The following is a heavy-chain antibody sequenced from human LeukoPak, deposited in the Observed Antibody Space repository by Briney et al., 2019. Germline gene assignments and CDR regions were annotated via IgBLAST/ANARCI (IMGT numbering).Heavy chain of an antibody. CDR1: GYTFTSYG. Sequence: GASVKVSCKASGYTFTSYGISWVRQAPGQGLEWMGWISAYNGNTNYAQKLQGRVTMTTDTSTSTAYMELRSLRSDDTAMYYCARLLLWFGELITADAFDMWGQGTMVTVSS. D-gene: IGHD3-10*01. J-gene: IGHJ3*02. CDR2: ISAYNGNT. CDR3: ARLLLWFGELITADAFDM. V-gene: IGHV1-18*01.